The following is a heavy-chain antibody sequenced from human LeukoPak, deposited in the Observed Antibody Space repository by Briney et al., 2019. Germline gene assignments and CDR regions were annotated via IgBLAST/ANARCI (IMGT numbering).Heavy chain of an antibody. V-gene: IGHV4-59*08. CDR2: IYYSGST. Sequence: SETLSLTCTVSGGSISSYYWSWIRQPPGKGLEWIGYIYYSGSTNYNPSLKSRVTISVDTSKNQFSLKLSSVTAADTAVYYCARGGVAAKYYFDYWGQGILVTVSS. CDR3: ARGGVAAKYYFDY. CDR1: GGSISSYY. J-gene: IGHJ4*02. D-gene: IGHD6-13*01.